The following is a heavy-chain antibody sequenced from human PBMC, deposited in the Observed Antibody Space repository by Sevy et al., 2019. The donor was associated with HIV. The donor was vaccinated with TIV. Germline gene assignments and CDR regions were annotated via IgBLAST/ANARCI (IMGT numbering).Heavy chain of an antibody. Sequence: GGSLRLSCAASGFTFRNYNMNWVRQAPGKGLEWVSSISSSSYIYYADPVKGRFTISRDNAKNSLYLQMNSLRAEDTAVYYCARDLSPQGIWITYHSSGRYGMDVWGQGTTVTVSS. J-gene: IGHJ6*02. CDR1: GFTFRNYN. CDR3: ARDLSPQGIWITYHSSGRYGMDV. V-gene: IGHV3-21*01. CDR2: ISSSSYI. D-gene: IGHD3-22*01.